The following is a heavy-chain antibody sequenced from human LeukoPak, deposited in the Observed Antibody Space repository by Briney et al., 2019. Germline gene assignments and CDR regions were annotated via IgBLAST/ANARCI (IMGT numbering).Heavy chain of an antibody. V-gene: IGHV1-69*06. J-gene: IGHJ5*02. Sequence: SVKVSCKASGGTFSSYAISWVRQAPGQGLEWMGGIIPIFGTANYAQKFQGRVTITADKSTSTAYMELSSLRSEDTAVYYCAQISSGWYSDWFDPWGQGTLVTVSS. D-gene: IGHD6-19*01. CDR3: AQISSGWYSDWFDP. CDR1: GGTFSSYA. CDR2: IIPIFGTA.